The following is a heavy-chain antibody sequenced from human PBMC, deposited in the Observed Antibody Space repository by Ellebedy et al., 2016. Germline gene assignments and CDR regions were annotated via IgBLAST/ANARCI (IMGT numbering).Heavy chain of an antibody. CDR2: IYYSGST. V-gene: IGHV4-61*08. D-gene: IGHD3-10*01. CDR3: ARALWFGEFYFDY. Sequence: SETLSLTCTVSGDSISTDDFYWSWIRQPPGKGLEWIGYIYYSGSTNYNPSLKSRVTISVDTSKNQFSLKLSSVTAADTAVYYCARALWFGEFYFDYWGQGTLVTVSS. J-gene: IGHJ4*02. CDR1: GDSISTDDFY.